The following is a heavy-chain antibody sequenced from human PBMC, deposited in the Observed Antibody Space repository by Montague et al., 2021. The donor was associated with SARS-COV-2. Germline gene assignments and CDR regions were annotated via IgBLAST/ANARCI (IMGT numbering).Heavy chain of an antibody. CDR3: ARVSDCSSPNCIDHYFNAMDV. D-gene: IGHD2-2*01. V-gene: IGHV3-21*01. Sequence: SLRLSCAASGFSFSDYTMNWVRQAPGKGLEWVSSISRLGTHIYNADSMKGRFTISRDNAKNSLFLQMNSLTVEDTAVYYCARVSDCSSPNCIDHYFNAMDVWGLGTTVTVSS. CDR1: GFSFSDYT. CDR2: ISRLGTHI. J-gene: IGHJ6*02.